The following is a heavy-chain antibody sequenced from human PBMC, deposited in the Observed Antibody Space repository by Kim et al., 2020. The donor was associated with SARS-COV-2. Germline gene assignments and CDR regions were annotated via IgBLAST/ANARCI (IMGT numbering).Heavy chain of an antibody. J-gene: IGHJ2*01. CDR2: ISSSGWTI. Sequence: GGSLRLSCAASGFTFSDHYMSWVRQAPGKGLEWVSYISSSGWTIFYADSIKGRFSTSRDNAQNSLSLQMNSLRAEDTAVYYCATYRGEGAVSWYFHLWGRGTLVTVSS. CDR3: ATYRGEGAVSWYFHL. V-gene: IGHV3-11*01. CDR1: GFTFSDHY. D-gene: IGHD2-2*02.